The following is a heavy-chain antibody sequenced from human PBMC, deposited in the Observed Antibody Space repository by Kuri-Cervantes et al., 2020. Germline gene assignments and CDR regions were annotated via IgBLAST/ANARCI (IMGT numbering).Heavy chain of an antibody. Sequence: GESLKISCAASGFAFSDYYMTWFRQAPGKGLEWVAYISVSSLTIHYADSVKGRFTISRDNAKDSLYLQMNSLRPEDTATYYCAQFPPYCGTFDCYHRYSDTWGRGTLVTVSS. CDR1: GFAFSDYY. V-gene: IGHV3-11*01. CDR2: ISVSSLTI. CDR3: AQFPPYCGTFDCYHRYSDT. D-gene: IGHD2-21*01. J-gene: IGHJ1*01.